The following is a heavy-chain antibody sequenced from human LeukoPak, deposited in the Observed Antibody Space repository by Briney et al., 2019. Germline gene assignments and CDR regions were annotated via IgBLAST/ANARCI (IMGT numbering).Heavy chain of an antibody. CDR2: INPNSGGT. J-gene: IGHJ6*03. CDR1: GYTFTVYY. V-gene: IGHV1-2*02. CDR3: ARDHYGYYYMDV. Sequence: ASVKVSYKASGYTFTVYYMHWVRQAPGQGLEWMGWINPNSGGTNYAQKFQGRVTMTRDTSISTAYMELSRLRSDDTAVYYCARDHYGYYYMDVWGKGTTVTVSS.